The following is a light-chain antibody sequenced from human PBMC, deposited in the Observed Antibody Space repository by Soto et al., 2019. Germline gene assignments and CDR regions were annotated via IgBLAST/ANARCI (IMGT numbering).Light chain of an antibody. Sequence: QSVLTQPPSASGTPGQRVTISCSGSSSNIGSNTVNWYQQLPGTAPKLLTYSNNQRPSGVPDRFSGSKSGTSASLAISGLQCEDEADYYCAAWDDSLNGYVVFGGGTQLTVL. CDR1: SSNIGSNT. V-gene: IGLV1-44*01. CDR3: AAWDDSLNGYVV. CDR2: SNN. J-gene: IGLJ2*01.